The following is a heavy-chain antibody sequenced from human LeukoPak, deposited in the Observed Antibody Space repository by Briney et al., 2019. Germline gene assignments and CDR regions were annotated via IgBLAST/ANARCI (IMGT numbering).Heavy chain of an antibody. CDR3: ARHERGTMVRGVSYFDY. D-gene: IGHD3-10*01. Sequence: PSETLSLTCTVSGGSISSYYWSWIRQPPGEGLEWIGYIYYSGSTNYNPSLKSRVTISVDTSKNQFSLKLSSVTAADTAVYYCARHERGTMVRGVSYFDYWGQGTLVTVSS. J-gene: IGHJ4*02. V-gene: IGHV4-59*08. CDR1: GGSISSYY. CDR2: IYYSGST.